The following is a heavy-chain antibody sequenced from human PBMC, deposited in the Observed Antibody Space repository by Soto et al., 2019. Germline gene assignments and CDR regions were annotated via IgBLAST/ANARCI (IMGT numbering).Heavy chain of an antibody. Sequence: SETLSLTCTVSGGSIDTIAYYWSWIRQPPGKGLEWIGHIYYSEDTHYNPSLKSRATISVDTSQSQFSLTLTSVTDADTAIYYCARDPEYGAIDFWGQGTLVTVSS. V-gene: IGHV4-31*03. CDR2: IYYSEDT. J-gene: IGHJ4*02. CDR1: GGSIDTIAYY. CDR3: ARDPEYGAIDF. D-gene: IGHD4-17*01.